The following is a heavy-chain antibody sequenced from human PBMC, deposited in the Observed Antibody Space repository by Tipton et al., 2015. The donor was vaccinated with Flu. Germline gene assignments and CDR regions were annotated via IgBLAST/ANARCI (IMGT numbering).Heavy chain of an antibody. V-gene: IGHV4-34*01. Sequence: LRLSCAVYGGSFSGYYWSWIRQPPGKGLEWIGEINHSGSTNYNPSLKSRVTISVDTSKNQFSLKLSSVTAADTAVYYCARGPHYDFWSGYYRNWGQGTLVTVSS. J-gene: IGHJ4*02. CDR1: GGSFSGYY. D-gene: IGHD3-3*01. CDR2: INHSGST. CDR3: ARGPHYDFWSGYYRN.